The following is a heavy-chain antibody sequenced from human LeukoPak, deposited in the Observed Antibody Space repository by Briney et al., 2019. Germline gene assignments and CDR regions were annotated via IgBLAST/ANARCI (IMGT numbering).Heavy chain of an antibody. D-gene: IGHD6-13*01. Sequence: ASVKVSCKASGYTFTGYYMHWVRQAPGQGLEWMGWINPNSGGTNYAQKFQGRVTMTRDTSISTAYMELRSLRSDDTAVYYCARDTALGYSSSWYPTGEDAFDIWGQGTMVTVSS. CDR1: GYTFTGYY. J-gene: IGHJ3*02. V-gene: IGHV1-2*02. CDR2: INPNSGGT. CDR3: ARDTALGYSSSWYPTGEDAFDI.